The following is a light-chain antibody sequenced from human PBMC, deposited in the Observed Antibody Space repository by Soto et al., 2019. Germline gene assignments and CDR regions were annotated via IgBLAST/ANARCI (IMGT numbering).Light chain of an antibody. CDR2: GNS. CDR1: SSNIGAGYD. J-gene: IGLJ1*01. V-gene: IGLV1-40*01. Sequence: VLTQPPSVSGAPGQRVTISCTGSSSNIGAGYDVHWYQQLPGTAPKLLIYGNSNRPSGVPDRFSGSKSGTSASLAITWLQAEDEADYYCQSYDSSLGGFYVFGTGTKVTVL. CDR3: QSYDSSLGGFYV.